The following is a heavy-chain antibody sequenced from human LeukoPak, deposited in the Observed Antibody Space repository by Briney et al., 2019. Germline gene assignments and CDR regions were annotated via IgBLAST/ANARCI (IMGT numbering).Heavy chain of an antibody. Sequence: ASVKLSCKASGYTFTGYYMHWVPQAPGQGLEWMGWINPNSGGTNYAQKFQGRVTMTRDTSISTAYMELSRLRSDDTAVYYCARAGNLYSSSWRYYFDYWGQGTLVTVSS. CDR2: INPNSGGT. V-gene: IGHV1-2*02. J-gene: IGHJ4*02. CDR3: ARAGNLYSSSWRYYFDY. CDR1: GYTFTGYY. D-gene: IGHD6-13*01.